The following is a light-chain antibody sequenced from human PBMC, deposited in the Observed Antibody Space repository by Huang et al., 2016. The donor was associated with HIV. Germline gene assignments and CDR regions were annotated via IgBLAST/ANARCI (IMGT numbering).Light chain of an antibody. CDR3: QQYGSSPRT. CDR2: GSS. CDR1: QSVSGY. V-gene: IGKV3-20*01. J-gene: IGKJ1*01. Sequence: EIVLTQSPGTLSLSPGERATLSCRASQSVSGYVAWYQKKPGQAPRLLIYGSSSRATGIPDRVSGSGSGTDFTLTITRLEPEDFAVYYCQQYGSSPRTFGQGTKVEIK.